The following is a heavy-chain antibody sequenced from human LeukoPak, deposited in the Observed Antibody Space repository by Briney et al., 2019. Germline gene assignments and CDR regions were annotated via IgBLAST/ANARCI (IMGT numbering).Heavy chain of an antibody. CDR1: GDSITSGNYY. J-gene: IGHJ5*02. Sequence: PSETLSLTCSVSGDSITSGNYYWTWIRQPAGKGLEWIGRMDTSGRTDYSPSLKSRVTISLDTSKNHISLNLNSLTAADTAVYYCARGGTVGYKNYFDPWGQGTLVTVSS. V-gene: IGHV4-61*02. D-gene: IGHD5-18*01. CDR2: MDTSGRT. CDR3: ARGGTVGYKNYFDP.